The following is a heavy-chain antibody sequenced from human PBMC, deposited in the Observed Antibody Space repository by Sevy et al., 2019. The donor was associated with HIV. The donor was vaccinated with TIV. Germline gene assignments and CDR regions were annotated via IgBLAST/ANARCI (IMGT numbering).Heavy chain of an antibody. CDR1: GFSFSTYA. D-gene: IGHD6-13*01. CDR3: ARSGYSSVWYGGYCDY. CDR2: ISYDGNNN. J-gene: IGHJ4*02. Sequence: GGSLRLSCAASGFSFSTYAMHWVRQAPGKGLEWLAVISYDGNNNYYAYSVKGRFTISRDNSKNTLYLQMNRLRVEATAVYYRARSGYSSVWYGGYCDYWGRGTLVTVSS. V-gene: IGHV3-30-3*01.